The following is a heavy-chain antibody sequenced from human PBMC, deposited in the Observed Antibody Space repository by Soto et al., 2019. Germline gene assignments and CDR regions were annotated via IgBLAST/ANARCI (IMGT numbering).Heavy chain of an antibody. J-gene: IGHJ6*02. CDR3: ARGCSSFFYYYGMDV. V-gene: IGHV1-2*02. D-gene: IGHD6-6*01. CDR2: INPNSGGT. Sequence: ASVKVSCKASGYTFTGYYMHWVRQAPGQGLEWMGWINPNSGGTNYAQKFQGRVTMTRDTSISTAYMELSRLRSDDTAVYYCARGCSSFFYYYGMDVWGQGTTVTVSS. CDR1: GYTFTGYY.